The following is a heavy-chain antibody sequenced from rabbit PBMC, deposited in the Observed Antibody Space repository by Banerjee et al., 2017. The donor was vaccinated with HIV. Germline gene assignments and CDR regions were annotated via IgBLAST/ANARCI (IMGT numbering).Heavy chain of an antibody. J-gene: IGHJ4*01. Sequence: QEQLKETGGGLVQPGGSLTLTCKASGIDFSSSYWICWVRQAPGKGLEWIACIYAGSSGSTYYASWAKGRFTISTTSSTTVTLQMTSLTAADTATYFCARDFARSDYGYYFDLWGPGTLVTVS. CDR3: ARDFARSDYGYYFDL. CDR1: GIDFSSSYW. CDR2: IYAGSSGST. D-gene: IGHD1-1*01. V-gene: IGHV1S45*01.